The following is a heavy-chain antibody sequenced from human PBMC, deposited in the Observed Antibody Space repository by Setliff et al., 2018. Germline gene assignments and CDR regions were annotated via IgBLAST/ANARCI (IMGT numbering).Heavy chain of an antibody. V-gene: IGHV4-61*02. J-gene: IGHJ5*02. CDR3: ARDVRYYYGSGSYYNDWFDP. D-gene: IGHD3-10*01. Sequence: SETLSLTCTVSGGSISSGSYYWSWIRQPAGKGLEWIGRIYTSGGTNYNPSLKSRVTISVDTSKNQFSLKLSSVTAADTAVYYCARDVRYYYGSGSYYNDWFDPWGQGTLVTV. CDR2: IYTSGGT. CDR1: GGSISSGSYY.